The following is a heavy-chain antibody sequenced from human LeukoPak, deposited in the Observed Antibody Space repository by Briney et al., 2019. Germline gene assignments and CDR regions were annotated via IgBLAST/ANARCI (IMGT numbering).Heavy chain of an antibody. Sequence: PGRSLRLSCAASGFTFSSYGMHWVRQAPGKGLEWVAVIRYDGSNKYYADSVKGRFTISRDNSKNTLYLQMNSLRAEDTAVYYCARDGDLWFGEPHWFGPWGQGTLVTVSS. CDR2: IRYDGSNK. J-gene: IGHJ5*02. V-gene: IGHV3-33*01. D-gene: IGHD3-10*01. CDR1: GFTFSSYG. CDR3: ARDGDLWFGEPHWFGP.